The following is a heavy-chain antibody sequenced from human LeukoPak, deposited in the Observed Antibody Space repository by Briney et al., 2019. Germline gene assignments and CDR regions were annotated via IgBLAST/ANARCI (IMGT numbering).Heavy chain of an antibody. CDR1: GYTFTGYY. J-gene: IGHJ3*02. CDR3: ARVGRSPRAFDI. D-gene: IGHD2-15*01. Sequence: GASVKVSCKASGYTFTGYYMHWVRQAPGQGLEWMGIINPSGGSTSYAQKFQGRVTMTRDTSTSTVYMELSSLRSEDTAVYYCARVGRSPRAFDIWGQGTMVTVSS. CDR2: INPSGGST. V-gene: IGHV1-46*01.